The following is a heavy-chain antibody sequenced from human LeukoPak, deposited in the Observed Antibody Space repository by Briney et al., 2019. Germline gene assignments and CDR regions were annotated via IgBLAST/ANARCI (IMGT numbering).Heavy chain of an antibody. V-gene: IGHV3-30*01. D-gene: IGHD4-23*01. CDR2: ISYDGSNK. J-gene: IGHJ4*02. Sequence: GGSLRLSCAASGLTFSSYAMHWVRQAPGKGLEWVAVISYDGSNKYYADSVKGRFTISRDNSKNTLYLQMNSLRAEDTAVYYCARERSGGNSEAYFDYWGQGTLVTVSS. CDR1: GLTFSSYA. CDR3: ARERSGGNSEAYFDY.